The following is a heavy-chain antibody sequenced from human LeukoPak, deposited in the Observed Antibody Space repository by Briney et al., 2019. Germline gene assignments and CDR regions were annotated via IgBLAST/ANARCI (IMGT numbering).Heavy chain of an antibody. CDR1: GFTFRSYW. J-gene: IGHJ4*02. V-gene: IGHV3-74*01. CDR2: INSDGSST. CDR3: AREVSGSSYFDY. Sequence: PTGGSLRLSCAASGFTFRSYWMHWVRQAPGKGLVWVSRINSDGSSTSYADSVKGRFTISRDNAKNTLYLQMNSLRAEDTAVYYCAREVSGSSYFDYWGQGTLVTVSS. D-gene: IGHD1-26*01.